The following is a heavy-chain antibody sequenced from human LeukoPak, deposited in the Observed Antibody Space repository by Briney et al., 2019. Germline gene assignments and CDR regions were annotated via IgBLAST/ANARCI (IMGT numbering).Heavy chain of an antibody. CDR1: GFTFSSYG. CDR2: ISYDGSNK. Sequence: PGGSLRLSCAASGFTFSSYGMHWVRQAPGKGLEWVAVISYDGSNKYYADSVKGRFTISRDNSKNTLYLQMNSLRAEDTAVYYCAKGYSGYESFDYWGQGTLVTASS. D-gene: IGHD5-12*01. CDR3: AKGYSGYESFDY. J-gene: IGHJ4*02. V-gene: IGHV3-30*18.